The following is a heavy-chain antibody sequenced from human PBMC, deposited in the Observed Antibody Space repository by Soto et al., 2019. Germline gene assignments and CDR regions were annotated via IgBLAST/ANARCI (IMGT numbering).Heavy chain of an antibody. CDR2: IYYSGST. CDR3: AKLRRPNWFDP. D-gene: IGHD1-7*01. J-gene: IGHJ5*02. Sequence: PSETLSLTCTVFGGSVSSGSYYWSWIRQPPGKGLEWIGYIYYSGSTNYNPSLKSRVTISVDTSKNQFSLKLSSVTAADTAVYYCAKLRRPNWFDPWGQGTLVTVSS. V-gene: IGHV4-61*01. CDR1: GGSVSSGSYY.